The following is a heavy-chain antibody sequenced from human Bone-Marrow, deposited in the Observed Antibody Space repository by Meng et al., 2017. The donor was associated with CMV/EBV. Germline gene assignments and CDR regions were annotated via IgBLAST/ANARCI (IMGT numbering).Heavy chain of an antibody. CDR2: IYPGDSDT. J-gene: IGHJ4*02. Sequence: KVSCKGSGYSFTSYWIGWVRQMPGKGLEWMGIIYPGDSDTRYSPSFQGQVTISADKSISTAYLQWSSLKASDTAMYYCAKVHRRENIVVVPAAIDYWGQGTLVTVSS. CDR3: AKVHRRENIVVVPAAIDY. V-gene: IGHV5-51*01. D-gene: IGHD2-2*02. CDR1: GYSFTSYW.